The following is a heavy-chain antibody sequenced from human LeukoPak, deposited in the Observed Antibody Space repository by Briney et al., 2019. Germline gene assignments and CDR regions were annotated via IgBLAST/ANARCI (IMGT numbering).Heavy chain of an antibody. J-gene: IGHJ4*02. Sequence: KPSETLSLTCTVSGGSVSSGSYYWSWIRQPPGKGLGWIGCIYYIGSTNYNPSLKSRVNISVDTSKNQFSLKLSSVTAADTAVYYCARDDLVVPAAMCYWGQGTLVTVSS. CDR2: IYYIGST. V-gene: IGHV4-61*01. D-gene: IGHD2-2*01. CDR3: ARDDLVVPAAMCY. CDR1: GGSVSSGSYY.